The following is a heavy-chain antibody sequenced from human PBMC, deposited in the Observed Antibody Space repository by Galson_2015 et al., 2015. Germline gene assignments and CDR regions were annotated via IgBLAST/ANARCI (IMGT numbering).Heavy chain of an antibody. J-gene: IGHJ6*03. CDR3: ASRTVTTGYYYYYYMDV. V-gene: IGHV5-51*01. CDR1: GYSFPSYW. D-gene: IGHD4-17*01. CDR2: IYHSGST. Sequence: QSGAEVKKPGESLKISCKGSGYSFPSYWIGWVRQMPGKGLEWIGEIYHSGSTNYNPSRKSRVTISVDKSKNQFSLKLSSVTAADTAVYYCASRTVTTGYYYYYYMDVWGKGTTVTVSS.